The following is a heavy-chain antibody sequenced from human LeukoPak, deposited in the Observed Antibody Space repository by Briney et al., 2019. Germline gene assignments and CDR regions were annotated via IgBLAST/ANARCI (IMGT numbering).Heavy chain of an antibody. Sequence: KFGESLKISCKGSGYSFSNYWIGWVRQMPGKGLEWMGIIYPGDSDTRYSPSFQGQVTISADKSISTAYLQWSSLKASDTAMYYCARHNSDILTGFGFYYFDYWGQGTLVTVSS. CDR2: IYPGDSDT. J-gene: IGHJ4*02. V-gene: IGHV5-51*01. D-gene: IGHD3-9*01. CDR3: ARHNSDILTGFGFYYFDY. CDR1: GYSFSNYW.